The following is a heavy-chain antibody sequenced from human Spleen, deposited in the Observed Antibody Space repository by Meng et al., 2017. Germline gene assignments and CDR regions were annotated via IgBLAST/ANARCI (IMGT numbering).Heavy chain of an antibody. V-gene: IGHV1-2*02. CDR2: IIPNSGVT. Sequence: ASVKVSCKAFGYTFTNCGFSWVRQAPGQGLEWMGWIIPNSGVTNFAQKFQGRVTMTRDTSINTAYMELSGLRSDDTAVYYCARELRLGGVGYYLDYWGQGTLVTVSS. CDR1: GYTFTNCG. D-gene: IGHD3-3*01. CDR3: ARELRLGGVGYYLDY. J-gene: IGHJ4*02.